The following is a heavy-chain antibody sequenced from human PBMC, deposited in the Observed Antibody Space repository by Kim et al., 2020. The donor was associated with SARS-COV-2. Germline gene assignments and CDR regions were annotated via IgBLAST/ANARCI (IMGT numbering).Heavy chain of an antibody. D-gene: IGHD6-6*01. CDR3: ARDSVRHFDY. J-gene: IGHJ4*02. Sequence: YNDYAVSVKSRITTNPDTSKNQFSLQLNSVTTEDTAVYYCARDSVRHFDYWGQGTLVTVSS. V-gene: IGHV6-1*01. CDR2: YN.